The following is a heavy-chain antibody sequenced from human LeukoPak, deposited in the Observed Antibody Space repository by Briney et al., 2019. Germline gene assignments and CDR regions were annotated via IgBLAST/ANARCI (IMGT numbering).Heavy chain of an antibody. CDR3: VLGAYWNDDKNAFHI. J-gene: IGHJ3*02. CDR2: IGATGDT. V-gene: IGHV3-13*01. Sequence: PGRSLRLSCAASGFTFDDYAMHWVRQAPGKGLEWVSGIGATGDTYYTGSVKGRFTISRENAKKSVYLQMSSLSAGDTAVYFCVLGAYWNDDKNAFHIWGPGTMVTVSS. CDR1: GFTFDDYA. D-gene: IGHD1-1*01.